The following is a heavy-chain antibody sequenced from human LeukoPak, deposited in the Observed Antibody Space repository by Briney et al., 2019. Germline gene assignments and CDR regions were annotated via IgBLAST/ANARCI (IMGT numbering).Heavy chain of an antibody. J-gene: IGHJ4*02. Sequence: PGGSLRLSCAASGFTVSSNYMSWVRQAPGKGLEWVSVIYSGGSTYYADSVKGRFTISRDNSKNTLYLQMNSLRAEDTAVCYCARDGDYYDSSGYFGYWGQRTLVTVSS. CDR2: IYSGGST. CDR1: GFTVSSNY. V-gene: IGHV3-66*02. CDR3: ARDGDYYDSSGYFGY. D-gene: IGHD3-22*01.